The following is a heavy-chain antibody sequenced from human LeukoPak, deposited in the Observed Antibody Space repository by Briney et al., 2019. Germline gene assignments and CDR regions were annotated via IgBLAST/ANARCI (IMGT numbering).Heavy chain of an antibody. J-gene: IGHJ4*02. Sequence: ASVKVSCKASGYTFTSYGISWVRQAPGQGLEWMGWISAYNGNTNYAQKLQGRVTMTTDASTSTAYMELRSLRSDDTAVYYCARIVLGYCSSTSCDYFDYWGQGTLVTVSS. CDR2: ISAYNGNT. D-gene: IGHD2-2*01. V-gene: IGHV1-18*01. CDR1: GYTFTSYG. CDR3: ARIVLGYCSSTSCDYFDY.